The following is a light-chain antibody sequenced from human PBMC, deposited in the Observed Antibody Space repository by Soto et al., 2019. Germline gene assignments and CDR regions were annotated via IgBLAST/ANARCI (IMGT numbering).Light chain of an antibody. Sequence: QSVLTQPASVSGSLGQSITISCTGTSSDVGGFNYVSWYQQHPGKAPKLMIYEVSNQPSGVSNRFSGSKSGNTASLTISGLQAEDEADYYCSSYTSSSTYVFGSGTKVTVL. CDR3: SSYTSSSTYV. CDR1: SSDVGGFNY. V-gene: IGLV2-14*01. J-gene: IGLJ1*01. CDR2: EVS.